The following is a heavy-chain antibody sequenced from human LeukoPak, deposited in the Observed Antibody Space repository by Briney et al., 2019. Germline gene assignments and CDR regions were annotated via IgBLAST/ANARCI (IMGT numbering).Heavy chain of an antibody. CDR2: ISYDGNNK. CDR3: AKDHYNYIWGTYEFDH. V-gene: IGHV3-30*18. Sequence: GRSLRLSCAASGFTFSSYGMHCVRQAPGKGLEWVAVISYDGNNKFYADSVKGRFTISRDNSKNTLYLQMNSLRAEDTAVYYCAKDHYNYIWGTYEFDHWGQGTLVTVSS. J-gene: IGHJ4*02. D-gene: IGHD3-16*01. CDR1: GFTFSSYG.